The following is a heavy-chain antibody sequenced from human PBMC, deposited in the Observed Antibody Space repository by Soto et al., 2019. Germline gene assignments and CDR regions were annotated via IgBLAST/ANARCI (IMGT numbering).Heavy chain of an antibody. Sequence: QVQLQESGPGLVKPSQTLSLTCSVSGGPISSGVYYWSWIRQYPGKGLEWIGYMYNSGSSYYNPSLKSRVTISADTSKNQFSMKVNSVSVADTAVYYCARWGNSTWFDPWGQGTLVTVSS. CDR2: MYNSGSS. V-gene: IGHV4-31*03. D-gene: IGHD4-4*01. CDR1: GGPISSGVYY. CDR3: ARWGNSTWFDP. J-gene: IGHJ5*02.